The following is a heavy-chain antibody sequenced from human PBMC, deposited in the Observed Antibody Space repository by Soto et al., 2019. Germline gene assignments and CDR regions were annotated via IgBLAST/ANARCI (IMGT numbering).Heavy chain of an antibody. CDR3: ARSRQTVAGTEY. Sequence: QVQLVQSGAEVKKPGASVKVSCKASGYTFTSYYMHWVRQAPGQGLEWMGIINPSGGSTSYAQKLQGRVSMTRDTSTRTVYMELSSLRSEDTSVYYCARSRQTVAGTEYWGQGTLVTVSS. V-gene: IGHV1-46*01. J-gene: IGHJ4*02. CDR2: INPSGGST. D-gene: IGHD6-19*01. CDR1: GYTFTSYY.